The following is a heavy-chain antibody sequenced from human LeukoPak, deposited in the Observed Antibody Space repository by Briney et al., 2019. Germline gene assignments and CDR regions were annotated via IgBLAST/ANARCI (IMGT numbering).Heavy chain of an antibody. J-gene: IGHJ2*01. CDR2: ISSTSSTI. V-gene: IGHV3-48*01. Sequence: GGSLRPSCAASGFTFANYNFNWVRQAPGKGLEWVSYISSTSSTIYYADSMKGRFTISRDNAKNSLYLQMNSLRAEDTAVYYCARVGGYSYGFPHDTSWYFDLWGRGTLVTVSS. CDR3: ARVGGYSYGFPHDTSWYFDL. CDR1: GFTFANYN. D-gene: IGHD5-18*01.